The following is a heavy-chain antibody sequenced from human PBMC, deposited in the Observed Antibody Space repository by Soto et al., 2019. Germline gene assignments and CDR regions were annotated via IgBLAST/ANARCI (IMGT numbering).Heavy chain of an antibody. V-gene: IGHV1-8*01. Sequence: ASVKVSCKASGYTFTNNDVTWVRQATGQGLEWMGWMNPGSGDTGYAQKFQGRVTMTRNISIATAYMELSSLRSEDTAIYYCARMASFGSLNWFDPWGQGTVGTAPQ. J-gene: IGHJ5*02. CDR1: GYTFTNND. D-gene: IGHD5-18*01. CDR2: MNPGSGDT. CDR3: ARMASFGSLNWFDP.